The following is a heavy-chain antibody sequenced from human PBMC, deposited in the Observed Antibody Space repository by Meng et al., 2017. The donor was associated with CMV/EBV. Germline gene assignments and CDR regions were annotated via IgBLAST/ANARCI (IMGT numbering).Heavy chain of an antibody. CDR1: GGSISSGDYY. CDR3: ARVGRTSCYDY. V-gene: IGHV4-30-4*08. CDR2: IYYSGST. D-gene: IGHD2-2*01. J-gene: IGHJ4*02. Sequence: VQLQESGPGLGKPSPTLSLTFTVSGGSISSGDYYWSWIRQPPGKGLEWIGYIYYSGSTYYNPSLKSRVTISVDTSKNQFSLKLSSVTAADTAVYYCARVGRTSCYDYWGQGTLVTVSS.